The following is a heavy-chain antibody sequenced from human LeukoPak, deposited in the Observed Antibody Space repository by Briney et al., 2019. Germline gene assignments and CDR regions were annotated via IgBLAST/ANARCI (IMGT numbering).Heavy chain of an antibody. CDR2: IDRDGFPT. D-gene: IGHD3-3*01. Sequence: HPGGSLRLSRAASGFIFRDYWMLWVRQVPGKGLIWVSRIDRDGFPTIYADSVKGRFTVSRNNARNTLYLQMNNLRDEDSAVYYCAASRWSGALDFWGKGSLVTVSS. CDR1: GFIFRDYW. CDR3: AASRWSGALDF. V-gene: IGHV3-74*01. J-gene: IGHJ4*02.